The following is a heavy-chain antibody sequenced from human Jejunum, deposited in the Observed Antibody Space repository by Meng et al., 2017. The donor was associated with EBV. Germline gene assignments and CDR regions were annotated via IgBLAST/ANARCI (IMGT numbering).Heavy chain of an antibody. D-gene: IGHD1-26*01. CDR2: IYNSEST. J-gene: IGHJ4*02. Sequence: QVPVHESGPGSVKPSGTRSLTCPVLGGSVSSGGSYWSWTRQPPGKGLEWIGYIYNSESTNYKSSLKSRVTISADTSKNQFSLRLSSVTAADTAVYYCARDQNGSYFAYWGQGTLVTVSS. CDR3: ARDQNGSYFAY. CDR1: GGSVSSGGSY. V-gene: IGHV4-61*08.